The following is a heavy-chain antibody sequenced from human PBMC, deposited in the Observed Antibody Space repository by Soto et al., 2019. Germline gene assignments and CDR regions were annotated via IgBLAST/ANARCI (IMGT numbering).Heavy chain of an antibody. CDR2: INPNSGGT. V-gene: IGHV1-2*04. CDR1: GYTFTGYY. Sequence: ASVKVSCKASGYTFTGYYMHWVRQAPGQGLEWIGWINPNSGGTNYAQKFQGWVTMTRDKSISTAYLQWSSLKASDTAMYYCARLAQGAHYYYYYGMDVWGQGTTVTVSS. J-gene: IGHJ6*02. D-gene: IGHD3-16*01. CDR3: ARLAQGAHYYYYYGMDV.